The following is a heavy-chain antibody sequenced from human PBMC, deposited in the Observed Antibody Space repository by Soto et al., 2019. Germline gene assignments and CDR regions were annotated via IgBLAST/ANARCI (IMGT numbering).Heavy chain of an antibody. CDR3: ARDGAPVEDIVVVVADPYYYGMDV. V-gene: IGHV3-21*01. CDR1: GFTFSSYS. Sequence: PGGSMRLSCAASGFTFSSYSMNWVRQATGKGLEWVSSISSSSSYIYYADSVKGRFTISRDNAKNSLYLQMNSLRAEDTAVYYCARDGAPVEDIVVVVADPYYYGMDVWGQGTTVTVSS. D-gene: IGHD2-15*01. J-gene: IGHJ6*02. CDR2: ISSSSSYI.